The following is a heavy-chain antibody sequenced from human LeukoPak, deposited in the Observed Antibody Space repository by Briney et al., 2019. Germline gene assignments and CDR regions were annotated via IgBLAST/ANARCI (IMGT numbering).Heavy chain of an antibody. D-gene: IGHD6-6*01. CDR2: ISYDGSNK. CDR1: GFTFSSYA. V-gene: IGHV3-30-3*01. Sequence: PGRSLRLSCAASGFTFSSYAMHWVRQAPGKGLEWVAVISYDGSNKYYADSVKGRFTISRDNSKNTLYLQMNSLRAEDTAVYYCARVHGYSSSSLYFDYWGQGTLVTVSS. CDR3: ARVHGYSSSSLYFDY. J-gene: IGHJ4*02.